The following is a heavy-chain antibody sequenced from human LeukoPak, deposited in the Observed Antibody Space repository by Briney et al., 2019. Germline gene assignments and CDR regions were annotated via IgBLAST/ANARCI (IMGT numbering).Heavy chain of an antibody. CDR2: ISSSSSYI. V-gene: IGHV3-21*01. J-gene: IGHJ4*02. D-gene: IGHD2-2*01. CDR3: ARAWSSASCYLD. Sequence: GGSLRLSCAASGFTFSSYSMNWVRQAPGKGLEWVSSISSSSSYIYYADSVKGRFTISRDNAKNSLYLQMNSLRAEDTAVYYCARAWSSASCYLDWGQGTLVTVSS. CDR1: GFTFSSYS.